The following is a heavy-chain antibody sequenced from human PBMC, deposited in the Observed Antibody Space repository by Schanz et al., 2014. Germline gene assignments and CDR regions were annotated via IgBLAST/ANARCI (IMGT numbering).Heavy chain of an antibody. D-gene: IGHD3-3*02. CDR1: GGPFSGYF. Sequence: QVQLQQWGAGLLKPSETLSLTCAVYGGPFSGYFWSWIRQSPGKGLQWIGEIHHSGSIIYNPSLRSGAPISMDTSKNQFFLKVPSVTAADTAVYYCARHLVNAYGMDVWGQGTAVTVSS. CDR2: IHHSGSI. V-gene: IGHV4-34*01. J-gene: IGHJ6*02. CDR3: ARHLVNAYGMDV.